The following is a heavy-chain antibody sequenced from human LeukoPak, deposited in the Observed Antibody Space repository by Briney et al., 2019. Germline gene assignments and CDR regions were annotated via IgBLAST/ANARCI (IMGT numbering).Heavy chain of an antibody. J-gene: IGHJ4*02. CDR2: IYYSGST. D-gene: IGHD5-12*01. CDR3: ARVSGYDWESFYDY. CDR1: GASISGSRYY. V-gene: IGHV4-61*01. Sequence: SEALSLTCTVSGASISGSRYYWSWIRQPPGQGLEWIGYIYYSGSTNYNPSLKSRVTISVDTSKNQFSLKLSSVTAADTAVYYCARVSGYDWESFYDYWGQGTLVTVSS.